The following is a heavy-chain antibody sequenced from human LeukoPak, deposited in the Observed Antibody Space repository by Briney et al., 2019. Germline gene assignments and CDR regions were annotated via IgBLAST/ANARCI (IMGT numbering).Heavy chain of an antibody. CDR2: ISSTDAGT. V-gene: IGHV3-21*01. D-gene: IGHD3-22*01. Sequence: GGSLRLSCAASGFSLSSYAMSWVRQAPGKGLEWVSAISSTDAGTYYADSVKGRFTISRDNAKNSLYLQMNSLRAEDTAVYYCARRYDSSGYYYFSGDAFDIWGQGTMVTVSS. J-gene: IGHJ3*02. CDR1: GFSLSSYA. CDR3: ARRYDSSGYYYFSGDAFDI.